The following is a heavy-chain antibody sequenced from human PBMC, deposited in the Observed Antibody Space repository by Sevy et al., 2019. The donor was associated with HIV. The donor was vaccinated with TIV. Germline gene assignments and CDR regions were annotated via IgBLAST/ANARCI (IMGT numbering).Heavy chain of an antibody. D-gene: IGHD3-3*01. CDR3: ARLSITIFGVVIPNRFDP. J-gene: IGHJ5*02. Sequence: SETLSLTCAVSGYSISSGYYWGWIRQPPGKGLEWIGSIYHSGSTYYNPSLKSRVTISVDTSKNQFSLKLSSVTAADTAVYYCARLSITIFGVVIPNRFDPWGQGTLVTVSS. CDR1: GYSISSGYY. CDR2: IYHSGST. V-gene: IGHV4-38-2*01.